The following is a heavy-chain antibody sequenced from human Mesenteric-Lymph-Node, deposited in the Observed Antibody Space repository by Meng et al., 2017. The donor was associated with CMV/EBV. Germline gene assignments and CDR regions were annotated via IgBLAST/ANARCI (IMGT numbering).Heavy chain of an antibody. CDR2: IYHSGST. Sequence: GSGGSISSSNWWSWVRQPQGKGLEWSGEIYHSGSTNYNPSLKGRVTISVDKSKNQFSLKLSSVTAADTAVYYCARAEDYGGNAIDYWGQGTLVTVSS. CDR3: ARAEDYGGNAIDY. J-gene: IGHJ4*02. V-gene: IGHV4-4*02. CDR1: GGSISSSNW. D-gene: IGHD4/OR15-4a*01.